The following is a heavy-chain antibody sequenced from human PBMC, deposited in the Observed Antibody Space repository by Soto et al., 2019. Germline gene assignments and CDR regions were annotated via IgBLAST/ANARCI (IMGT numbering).Heavy chain of an antibody. CDR2: INPSGGST. V-gene: IGHV1-46*01. J-gene: IGHJ6*02. Sequence: ASVKVSCKASGYTLTSYYMHWVRQAPGQGLEWMGIINPSGGSTSYAQKFQGRVTMTRDTSTSTVYMELSSLRSGDTAVYYCAREGGYNYDFWSGYYMGGNYYYGMDVWGQGTTVTAP. D-gene: IGHD3-3*01. CDR3: AREGGYNYDFWSGYYMGGNYYYGMDV. CDR1: GYTLTSYY.